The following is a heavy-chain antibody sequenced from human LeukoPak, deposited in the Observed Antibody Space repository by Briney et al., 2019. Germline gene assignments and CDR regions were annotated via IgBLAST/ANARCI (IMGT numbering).Heavy chain of an antibody. J-gene: IGHJ4*02. Sequence: SVKVSCKASGGTFSSYAISWVRQAPGQGLEWMGGIIPIFGTANYAQKFQRIATITADESTSTAYMELSSLRSEDTAVYYCARGDFWSGPLDYWGQGTLVTVSS. CDR3: ARGDFWSGPLDY. D-gene: IGHD3-3*01. CDR2: IIPIFGTA. CDR1: GGTFSSYA. V-gene: IGHV1-69*13.